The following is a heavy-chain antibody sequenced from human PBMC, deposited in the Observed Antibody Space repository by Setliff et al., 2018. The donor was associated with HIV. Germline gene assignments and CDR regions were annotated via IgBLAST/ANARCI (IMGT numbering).Heavy chain of an antibody. J-gene: IGHJ5*02. V-gene: IGHV1-2*02. CDR3: ARDLGPGGGSYRMPINWFDP. CDR1: GYTFTGYY. Sequence: ASVKVSCKASGYTFTGYYMHWVRQAPGQGLEWMGWINPNSGGTNYAQKFQGRVTMTRDTSISTAYMELSRLRSDDTPVYYCARDLGPGGGSYRMPINWFDPWGQGTLVTVSS. D-gene: IGHD1-26*01. CDR2: INPNSGGT.